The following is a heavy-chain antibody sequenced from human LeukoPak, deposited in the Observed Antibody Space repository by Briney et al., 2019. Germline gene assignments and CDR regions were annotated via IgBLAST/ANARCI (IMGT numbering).Heavy chain of an antibody. V-gene: IGHV4-34*01. D-gene: IGHD3-9*01. J-gene: IGHJ4*02. CDR3: AREWYYDILTGYYRSAFDY. CDR1: GGSFSGYY. CDR2: INHSGST. Sequence: PSETLSLTCAVYGGSFSGYYWSWIRQPPGKGLEWIGEINHSGSTNYNPSLKSRVTIPVDTSKNQFSLKLSSVTAADTAVYYCAREWYYDILTGYYRSAFDYWGQGTLVTVSS.